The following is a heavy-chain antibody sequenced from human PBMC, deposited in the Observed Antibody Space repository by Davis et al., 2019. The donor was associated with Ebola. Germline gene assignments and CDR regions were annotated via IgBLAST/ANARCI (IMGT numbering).Heavy chain of an antibody. Sequence: GESLKISCAASGFTFSSYSMNWVRQAPGKGLEWVSSISSSSSYIYYADSVKGRFTISRDNAKNTLYLQMNSLRAEDTAVYYCARAMRGARGGAYYGMDVWGQGTTVTVSS. J-gene: IGHJ6*02. CDR1: GFTFSSYS. CDR3: ARAMRGARGGAYYGMDV. V-gene: IGHV3-21*01. CDR2: ISSSSSYI. D-gene: IGHD1-26*01.